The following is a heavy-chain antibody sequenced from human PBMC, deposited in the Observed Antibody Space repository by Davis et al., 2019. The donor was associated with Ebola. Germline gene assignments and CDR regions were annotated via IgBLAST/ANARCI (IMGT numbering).Heavy chain of an antibody. J-gene: IGHJ4*02. CDR2: FDPEDGET. Sequence: AASVKVSCKVSGYTLTELSMHWVRQAPGKGLEWMGGFDPEDGETIYAQKFQGRVTMTEDTSTDTAYMELSSLRSEDTAVYYCARVGILTGYYNFDYWGQGTLVTVSS. D-gene: IGHD3-9*01. CDR1: GYTLTELS. CDR3: ARVGILTGYYNFDY. V-gene: IGHV1-24*01.